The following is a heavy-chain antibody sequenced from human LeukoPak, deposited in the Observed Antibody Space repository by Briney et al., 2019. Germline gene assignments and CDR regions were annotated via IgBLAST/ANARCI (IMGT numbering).Heavy chain of an antibody. Sequence: SETLSLTCAVYGGSFSGYYWSWIRQPPGKGLEWIGEINHSGSTNYNPSLKSRVTISVDTSKNQFPLKLSSVTAADTAVYYCARSIVVVPAGRRRGVGMDVWGKGTTVTVSS. CDR1: GGSFSGYY. J-gene: IGHJ6*04. CDR2: INHSGST. D-gene: IGHD2-2*01. CDR3: ARSIVVVPAGRRRGVGMDV. V-gene: IGHV4-34*01.